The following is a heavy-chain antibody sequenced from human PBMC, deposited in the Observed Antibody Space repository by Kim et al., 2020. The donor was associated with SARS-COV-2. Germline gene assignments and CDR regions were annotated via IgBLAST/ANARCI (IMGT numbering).Heavy chain of an antibody. J-gene: IGHJ3*02. CDR3: AKAQLWFGELLNAFDI. CDR2: ISWNSGSI. D-gene: IGHD3-10*01. Sequence: GGSLRLSCAASGFTFDDYAMHWVRQAPGKGVEWVSGISWNSGSIGYADSVKGRFTISRDNAKNSLYLQMNSLRAEDTALYYCAKAQLWFGELLNAFDIWGQGTMVTVSS. CDR1: GFTFDDYA. V-gene: IGHV3-9*01.